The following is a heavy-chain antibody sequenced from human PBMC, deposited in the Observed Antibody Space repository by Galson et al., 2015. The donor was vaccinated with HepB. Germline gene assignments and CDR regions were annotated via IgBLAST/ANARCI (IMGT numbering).Heavy chain of an antibody. Sequence: SLRLSCAASGFTFSSYGMHWVRQAPGKGLEWVAVIWYDGSNKYYADSVKGRFTISRDNSKNTLYLQMNSLRAEDTAVYYCARDRERGFWSGYSDYWGQGTLVTVSS. J-gene: IGHJ4*02. CDR2: IWYDGSNK. CDR1: GFTFSSYG. D-gene: IGHD3-3*01. CDR3: ARDRERGFWSGYSDY. V-gene: IGHV3-33*01.